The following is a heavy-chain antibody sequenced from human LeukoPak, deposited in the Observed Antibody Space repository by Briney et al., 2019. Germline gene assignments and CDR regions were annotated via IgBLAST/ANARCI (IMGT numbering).Heavy chain of an antibody. CDR2: IIPILGIA. CDR1: GCTFSSYA. CDR3: ATTRGELRYFDWLLS. D-gene: IGHD3-9*01. J-gene: IGHJ4*02. Sequence: SVKVSCKASGCTFSSYAISWVRQAPGQGLEWMGRIIPILGIANYAQKFQGRVTITADKSTSTAYMELSSLRSEDTAVYYCATTRGELRYFDWLLSWGQGTLVTVSS. V-gene: IGHV1-69*04.